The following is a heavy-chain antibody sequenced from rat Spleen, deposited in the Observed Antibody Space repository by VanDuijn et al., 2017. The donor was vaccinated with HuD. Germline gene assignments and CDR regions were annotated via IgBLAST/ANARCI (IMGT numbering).Heavy chain of an antibody. CDR3: ARHVLYYSRYMEGVMDA. Sequence: EVQLVESDGGLVQPGRSLKLSCAASGFTFSDYYMAWVRQAPTKGLEWVATINYDDSTTYYRDSVKGRFTISRDNAKSTLYLQMDSLRSEDTATYFCARHVLYYSRYMEGVMDAWGQGASVTVSS. V-gene: IGHV5-29*01. CDR1: GFTFSDYY. CDR2: INYDDSTT. D-gene: IGHD1-2*01. J-gene: IGHJ4*01.